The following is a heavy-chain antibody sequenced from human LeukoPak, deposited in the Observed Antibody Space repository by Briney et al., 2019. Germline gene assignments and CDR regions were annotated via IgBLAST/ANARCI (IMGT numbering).Heavy chain of an antibody. Sequence: GGSLRLSCAASGFTFSSYGMHWVRQAPGKGLEWVAVISYDGSNKYYADSVKGRFTISRDNSKNTLYLQMNSLRAEDTAVYYCARDVLVGATTEYYGMDVWGQGTTVTVSS. CDR3: ARDVLVGATTEYYGMDV. CDR2: ISYDGSNK. CDR1: GFTFSSYG. V-gene: IGHV3-30*03. D-gene: IGHD1-26*01. J-gene: IGHJ6*02.